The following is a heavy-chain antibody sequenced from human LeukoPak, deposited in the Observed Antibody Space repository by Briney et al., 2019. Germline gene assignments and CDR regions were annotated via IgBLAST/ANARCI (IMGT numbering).Heavy chain of an antibody. D-gene: IGHD5-12*01. CDR1: GGSISSYY. V-gene: IGHV4-4*07. CDR2: IYTSGST. CDR3: ARGGRHGGYQDFDY. Sequence: SETLSLTCTVSGGSISSYYWSWIRQPAGKGLEWIGRIYTSGSTNYNPSLKSRVTISVDTSKNQFSLKVSSVTAADTAVYFCARGGRHGGYQDFDYWGQGTLVTVSS. J-gene: IGHJ4*02.